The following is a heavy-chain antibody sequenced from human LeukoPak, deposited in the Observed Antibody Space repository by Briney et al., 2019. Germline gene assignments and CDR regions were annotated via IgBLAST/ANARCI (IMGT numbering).Heavy chain of an antibody. CDR1: GYTFTNYG. CDR3: ARELASNIRSFDM. CDR2: ISAYNGNT. D-gene: IGHD2/OR15-2a*01. V-gene: IGHV1-18*01. J-gene: IGHJ3*02. Sequence: ASVKVSCKASGYTFTNYGISCVRQAPGQGLEWVGWISAYNGNTNYAQKFQGRVTMTTDTSTSTAYMELRSLRSDDTAVYYCARELASNIRSFDMWGQGTMVTVSS.